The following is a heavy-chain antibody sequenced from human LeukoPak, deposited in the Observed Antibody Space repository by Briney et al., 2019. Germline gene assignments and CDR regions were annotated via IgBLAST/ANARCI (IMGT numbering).Heavy chain of an antibody. CDR1: GFTFSSYG. CDR3: AVDLDRGYCSGGSCYSGYDY. J-gene: IGHJ4*02. V-gene: IGHV3-30*02. D-gene: IGHD2-15*01. CDR2: IRNDGSNK. Sequence: PGGSLRLSCAASGFTFSSYGMHWVRQAPGKGLGWVAFIRNDGSNKYYADSVKGRFTISRDNSKNTLYLQMNSLRAEDTAVYYCAVDLDRGYCSGGSCYSGYDYWGQGTLVTVSS.